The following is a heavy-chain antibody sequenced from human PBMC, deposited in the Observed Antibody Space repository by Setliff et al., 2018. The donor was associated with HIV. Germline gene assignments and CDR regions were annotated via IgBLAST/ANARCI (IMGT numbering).Heavy chain of an antibody. CDR1: DSGTYY. CDR2: VSSRGDT. V-gene: IGHV4-4*07. CDR3: ERAAAGNTGPFDL. D-gene: IGHD3-10*01. J-gene: IGHJ4*02. Sequence: SETLSLTCTVSDSGTYYWSWIRQPAGKGLEWIGRVSSRGDTNYNPSLKSRVTMSVDTAKNQFSLKLTAVTASDTAVYYCERAAAGNTGPFDLWGQGSPVTVSS.